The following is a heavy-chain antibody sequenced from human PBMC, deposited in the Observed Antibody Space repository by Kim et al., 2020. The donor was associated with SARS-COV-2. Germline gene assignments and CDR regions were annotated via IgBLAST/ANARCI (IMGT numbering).Heavy chain of an antibody. J-gene: IGHJ6*02. CDR3: ATTKQWFGELAEILTLAGYCYYGMDV. D-gene: IGHD3-10*01. V-gene: IGHV4-39*01. Sequence: SETLSLTCTVSGGSISSSSYYWGWIRQPPGKGLEWIGSIYYSGSTYYNPSLKSRVTISVDTSKNQFSLKLSSVTAADTAVYYCATTKQWFGELAEILTLAGYCYYGMDVWGQGTTVTVSS. CDR2: IYYSGST. CDR1: GGSISSSSYY.